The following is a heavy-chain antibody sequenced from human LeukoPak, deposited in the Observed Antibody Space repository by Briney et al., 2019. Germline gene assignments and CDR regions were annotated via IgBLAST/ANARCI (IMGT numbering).Heavy chain of an antibody. V-gene: IGHV3-21*01. CDR2: ISSSSSYI. D-gene: IGHD2-2*01. J-gene: IGHJ4*02. CDR1: GFTFSSYS. Sequence: GGSLRLSCAASGFTFSSYSMNWVRQAPGKGLEWVSSISSSSSYIYYADSVKGRFTISRDNAKNSLYLQMNSLRAEDTAVYYCARDGGYCSRTSCLAEYDYWGQGTLVTVSS. CDR3: ARDGGYCSRTSCLAEYDY.